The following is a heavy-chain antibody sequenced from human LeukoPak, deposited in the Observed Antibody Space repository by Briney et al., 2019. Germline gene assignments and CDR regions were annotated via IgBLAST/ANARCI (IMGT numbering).Heavy chain of an antibody. J-gene: IGHJ5*02. CDR2: INPYSGAL. CDR1: GYTFTDFY. V-gene: IGHV1-2*02. CDR3: ATATVTHTRDP. Sequence: ASVKLSCPPSGYTFTDFYLNWVRQAPGQRLEWMGWINPYSGALISAQSLQGRLTMTWDTSTGTAYMELTRLTSDDTAVYYCATATVTHTRDPWGQGTLVTVSS. D-gene: IGHD1-1*01.